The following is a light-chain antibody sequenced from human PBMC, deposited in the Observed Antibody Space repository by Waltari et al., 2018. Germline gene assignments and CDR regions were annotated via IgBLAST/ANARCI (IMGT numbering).Light chain of an antibody. J-gene: IGKJ2*01. V-gene: IGKV1-33*01. CDR2: AAP. Sequence: DIQMTQSPSSLSASVGDRVTITCQATHDISNYLNWYQQKPGKAPKLLIYAAPHLKTGVPSRFSGSGSGTDFTFTISSLQPEDIATYYCQKYDDLPYTFGQGTKLEIK. CDR1: HDISNY. CDR3: QKYDDLPYT.